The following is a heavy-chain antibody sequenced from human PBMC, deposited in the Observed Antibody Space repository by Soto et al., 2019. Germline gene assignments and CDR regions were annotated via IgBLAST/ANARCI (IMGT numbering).Heavy chain of an antibody. CDR3: AKILLRFFEWSGIIYYNYVIVV. D-gene: IGHD3-3*01. CDR2: NSGSGGCT. CDR1: GFNFSSYA. V-gene: IGHV3-23*01. Sequence: GGSLRLSCAASGFNFSSYALSWVRQAPGKGLAWVSANSGSGGCTYYADSGKGRFTISRENSKNTMYLQKIGVRAEDTAVYLCAKILLRFFEWSGIIYYNYVIVVWGPGTTVTVSS. J-gene: IGHJ6*02.